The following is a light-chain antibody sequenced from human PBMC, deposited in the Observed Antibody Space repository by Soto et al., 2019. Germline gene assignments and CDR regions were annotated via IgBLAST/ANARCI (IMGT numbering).Light chain of an antibody. CDR3: SSYTRSSTRV. Sequence: QSALTQPASVSGSPGQSITISCTGTSSDVGGYNYVSWYQQHPGKAPKLMIYEVSNRPSEVSNRFSGSKSGNTASLTISGLQAEDEADYYCSSYTRSSTRVFGGGTKLTV. CDR2: EVS. J-gene: IGLJ3*02. V-gene: IGLV2-14*01. CDR1: SSDVGGYNY.